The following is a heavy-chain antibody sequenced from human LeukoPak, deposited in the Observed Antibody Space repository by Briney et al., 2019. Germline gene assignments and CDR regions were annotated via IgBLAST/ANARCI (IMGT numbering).Heavy chain of an antibody. D-gene: IGHD2-2*02. CDR2: IYHSGST. CDR3: ARVSREYQLRYPVIAFDI. V-gene: IGHV4-4*02. CDR1: GGSINIINW. Sequence: SGTLSLTCAVSGGSINIINWWSGGRQPPGKGLEWIGEIYHSGSTNYSPSLESRVTISVDKSKNQFSLKLSSVTAADTAVYYCARVSREYQLRYPVIAFDIWGQGTVVTVSS. J-gene: IGHJ3*02.